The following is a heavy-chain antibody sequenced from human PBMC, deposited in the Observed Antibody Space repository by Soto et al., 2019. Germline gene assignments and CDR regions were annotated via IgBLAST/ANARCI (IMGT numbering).Heavy chain of an antibody. Sequence: GGSLRLSCAASGFTFSSYAMSWVRQAPGKGLEWVSAISGSGGSTYYADSVKGRFTISRDNSKNTLYLQMNSLRAEDTAVYYCAKDNSAYYYDSSGYPDVFDIWGQGTMVTVSS. V-gene: IGHV3-23*01. D-gene: IGHD3-22*01. CDR2: ISGSGGST. J-gene: IGHJ3*02. CDR1: GFTFSSYA. CDR3: AKDNSAYYYDSSGYPDVFDI.